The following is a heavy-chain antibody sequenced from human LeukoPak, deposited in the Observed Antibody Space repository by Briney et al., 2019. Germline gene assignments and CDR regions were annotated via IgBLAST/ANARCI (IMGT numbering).Heavy chain of an antibody. CDR1: GGSISSSSYY. J-gene: IGHJ4*02. V-gene: IGHV4-39*01. CDR2: IYYSGST. CDR3: ARWYYYDSSGYYSYYFDY. Sequence: SETLSFTCTVSGGSISSSSYYWGWIRQPPGKRLEWIGSIYYSGSTYYNPSLKSRVTISVDTSKNQFSLKLSSVTAADTAVYYVARWYYYDSSGYYSYYFDYWGQGTLVTVSS. D-gene: IGHD3-22*01.